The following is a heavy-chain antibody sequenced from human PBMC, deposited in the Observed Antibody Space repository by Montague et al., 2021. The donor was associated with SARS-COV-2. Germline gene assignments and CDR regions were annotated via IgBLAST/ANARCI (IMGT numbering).Heavy chain of an antibody. Sequence: SETLSLTSSLSGGSISSYYWSWIRQSPGKGLEWIGYIFHSGITDYNPSLKSRVTISVDMSKNQFSLQPNSVTAADSAVYYCARTEYNWNDWFDPWGQGTLVTVSS. CDR3: ARTEYNWNDWFDP. CDR1: GGSISSYY. V-gene: IGHV4-59*13. CDR2: IFHSGIT. J-gene: IGHJ5*02. D-gene: IGHD1-20*01.